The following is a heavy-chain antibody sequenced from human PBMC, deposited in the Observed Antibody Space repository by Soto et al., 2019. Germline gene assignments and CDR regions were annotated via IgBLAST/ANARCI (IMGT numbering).Heavy chain of an antibody. Sequence: GGSLRLSCAASGFTLSSYSMNWVRQAPGKGLEWVSSISSSSSYIYYADSVKGRFTISRDNAKNSLYLQMNSLSAEDTAVYYCARDRGLTGDAFDIWGQGTMVTVSS. D-gene: IGHD1-20*01. J-gene: IGHJ3*02. V-gene: IGHV3-21*01. CDR1: GFTLSSYS. CDR2: ISSSSSYI. CDR3: ARDRGLTGDAFDI.